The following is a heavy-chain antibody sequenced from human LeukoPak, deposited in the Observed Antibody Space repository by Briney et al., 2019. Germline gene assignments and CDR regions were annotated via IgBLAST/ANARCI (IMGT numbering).Heavy chain of an antibody. CDR3: AKHDPLLDIVVVPAVNWFDP. CDR2: ISGSGGST. V-gene: IGHV3-23*01. D-gene: IGHD2-2*03. Sequence: GSLRLSCAASGFTFSSYATSWVRQAPGKGLEWVSAISGSGGSTYYADSVKGRFTISRDNSKNTLYLQMNSLRAEDTAVYYCAKHDPLLDIVVVPAVNWFDPWGQGTLVTVSS. J-gene: IGHJ5*02. CDR1: GFTFSSYA.